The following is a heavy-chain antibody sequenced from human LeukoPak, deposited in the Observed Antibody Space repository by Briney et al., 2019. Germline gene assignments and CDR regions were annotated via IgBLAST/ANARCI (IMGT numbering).Heavy chain of an antibody. J-gene: IGHJ3*02. Sequence: GGSLRLSCAASGFTFSSYEMNWVRQAPGKGLEWVSYISSSGSIIDYADSVKGRFTISRDNSKNTLYLQMNSLRAEDTAVYYCARGAIFGVVITRSAFDIWGQGTMVTVSS. CDR1: GFTFSSYE. V-gene: IGHV3-48*03. D-gene: IGHD3-3*01. CDR2: ISSSGSII. CDR3: ARGAIFGVVITRSAFDI.